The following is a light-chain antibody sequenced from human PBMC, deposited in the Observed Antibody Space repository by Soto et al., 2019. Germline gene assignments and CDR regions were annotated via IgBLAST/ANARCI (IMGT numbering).Light chain of an antibody. CDR3: QQYNNWPPIT. Sequence: SVLTQSPGTLSLSPGERATLSCRASQTGSNSYLAWYQQKSGQAPRLLIYGVYTRATGTPDRFSGSGSGTEFTLTIRRLQSEDFAVYHCQQYNNWPPITCGQGTRLEIK. V-gene: IGKV3-20*01. J-gene: IGKJ5*01. CDR1: QTGSNSY. CDR2: GVY.